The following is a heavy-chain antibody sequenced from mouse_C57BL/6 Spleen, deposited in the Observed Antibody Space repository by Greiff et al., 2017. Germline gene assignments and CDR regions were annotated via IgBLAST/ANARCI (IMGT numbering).Heavy chain of an antibody. CDR2: IYPRSGNT. V-gene: IGHV1-81*01. J-gene: IGHJ3*01. D-gene: IGHD2-4*01. Sequence: VQLQESGAELARPGASVKLSCKASGYTFTSYGISWVKQRTGQGLEWIGEIYPRSGNTYYNEKFKGKATLTADKSSSTAYMELRSLTSEDSAVYFCASYDYPFAYWGQGTLVTVSA. CDR1: GYTFTSYG. CDR3: ASYDYPFAY.